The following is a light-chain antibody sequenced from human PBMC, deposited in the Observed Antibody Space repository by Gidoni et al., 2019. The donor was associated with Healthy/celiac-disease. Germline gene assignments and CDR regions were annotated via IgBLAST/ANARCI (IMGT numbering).Light chain of an antibody. CDR2: DAS. V-gene: IGKV1-33*01. CDR1: QDISNY. Sequence: DIQMTQSPSSLSASVGDRVTINVQAMQDISNYLTWYQQKPGKAPKLLIYDASNFETGVPSRFSGSGSGTDFTFTISGLQPEDIATYYCQQYDNLPPLTFGGGTKVEIK. CDR3: QQYDNLPPLT. J-gene: IGKJ4*01.